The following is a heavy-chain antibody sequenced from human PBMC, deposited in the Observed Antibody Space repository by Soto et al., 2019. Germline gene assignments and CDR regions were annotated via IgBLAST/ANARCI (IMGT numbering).Heavy chain of an antibody. CDR3: ARILFGRSVAGGYFYMDV. V-gene: IGHV2-26*01. CDR1: GFSLSNGKVG. J-gene: IGHJ6*03. D-gene: IGHD6-19*01. Sequence: HVTLKESGPVLVKPTETLTLTCTVSGFSLSNGKVGVSWIRQPPGKALEWLAHIFSNDEKSYRTSLKSRITISEHTSKSQVVLTMTNVDPVDTATYYCARILFGRSVAGGYFYMDVWGKGTTVTVSS. CDR2: IFSNDEK.